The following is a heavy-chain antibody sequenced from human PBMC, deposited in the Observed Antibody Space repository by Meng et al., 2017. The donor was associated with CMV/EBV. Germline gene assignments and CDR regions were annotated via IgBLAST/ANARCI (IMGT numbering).Heavy chain of an antibody. Sequence: ESLRLSCTVSGGSVSSGSYYWSWIRQPPGQGLEWIGYIYYSGSTNYNPSLKSRVTISVDTSKNQFSLKLSSVAAADTAVHYCARAATIFEYYGMDVWGQGTTVTVSS. CDR2: IYYSGST. CDR1: GGSVSSGSYY. V-gene: IGHV4-61*01. J-gene: IGHJ6*02. D-gene: IGHD3-3*01. CDR3: ARAATIFEYYGMDV.